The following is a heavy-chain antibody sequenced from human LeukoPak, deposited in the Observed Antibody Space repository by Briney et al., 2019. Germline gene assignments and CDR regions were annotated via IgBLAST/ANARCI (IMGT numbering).Heavy chain of an antibody. CDR2: IEQDGSKK. V-gene: IGHV3-7*01. CDR3: LKCCVEDSEFAY. D-gene: IGHD2-21*01. CDR1: GFTFSSHW. J-gene: IGHJ4*02. Sequence: PGGSLRLSCTASGFTFSSHWMDSVRQAPGKGLEWVAHIEQDGSKKEYVDSVKGRFTISRYNAKNSVNLDMIILRVEDTAVYYCLKCCVEDSEFAYWGQGTLVTVSS.